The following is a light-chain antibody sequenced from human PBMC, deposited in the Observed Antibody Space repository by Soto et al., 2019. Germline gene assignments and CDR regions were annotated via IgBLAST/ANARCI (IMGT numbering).Light chain of an antibody. CDR1: SSNIGAGYD. V-gene: IGLV1-40*01. CDR3: QSYDSSLSGSGV. J-gene: IGLJ1*01. CDR2: GNS. Sequence: QSALTQPPSVSGAPGQRVTISCTGSSSNIGAGYDVHWYQQLPGTAPKLHIYGNSNRPSGVPDRFSGSKSGTSASLAITGLQAEDGADYYCQSYDSSLSGSGVFGTGTKVTVL.